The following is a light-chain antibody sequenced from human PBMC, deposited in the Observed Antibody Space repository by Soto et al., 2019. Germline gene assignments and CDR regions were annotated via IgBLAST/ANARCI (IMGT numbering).Light chain of an antibody. J-gene: IGKJ5*01. V-gene: IGKV1-39*01. Sequence: IQMTQSPSSLSAPVRGSITITCRASQSISSYLNWYQQKPGKAPKLLIYAASSLQSGVPSRFSGSGSGTDFTLTISSLQPEDFATYYCQQSYSTPVITFGQGTRLEIK. CDR2: AAS. CDR3: QQSYSTPVIT. CDR1: QSISSY.